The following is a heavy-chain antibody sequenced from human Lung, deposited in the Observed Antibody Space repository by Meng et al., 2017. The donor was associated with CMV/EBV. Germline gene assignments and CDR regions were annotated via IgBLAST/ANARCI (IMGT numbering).Heavy chain of an antibody. CDR2: IYLRDSET. Sequence: SXKASGYTFTTYWIGWVRQMPGKGLEWMGIIYLRDSETKYSPSFQGQVTISADKSINTAYLQWSSLKASDTAMYYCARLSDDILTGYFVPPFDYWXQGKXVTVSS. J-gene: IGHJ4*02. CDR1: GYTFTTYW. D-gene: IGHD3-9*01. V-gene: IGHV5-51*01. CDR3: ARLSDDILTGYFVPPFDY.